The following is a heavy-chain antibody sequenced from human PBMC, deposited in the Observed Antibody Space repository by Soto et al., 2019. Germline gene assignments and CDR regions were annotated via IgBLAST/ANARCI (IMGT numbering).Heavy chain of an antibody. CDR2: IYYSGST. D-gene: IGHD1-26*01. CDR1: GGSISSYY. J-gene: IGHJ5*02. V-gene: IGHV4-59*01. Sequence: SETLSLTCTVSGGSISSYYWSWIRQPPGKGLEWIGYIYYSGSTNYNPSLKSRVTISVDTSKNQFSLKLSSVTAADTAVYYCARDLGRWELLGGHWFDHWGQGTLVTVSS. CDR3: ARDLGRWELLGGHWFDH.